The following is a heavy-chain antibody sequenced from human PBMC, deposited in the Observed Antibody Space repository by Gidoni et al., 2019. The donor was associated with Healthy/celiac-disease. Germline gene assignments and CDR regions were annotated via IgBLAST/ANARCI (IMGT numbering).Heavy chain of an antibody. CDR3: ARDSYDILTGFFDY. Sequence: QVQLVQSGAEVKKPGASVKVSCKASGYTFTTYAIHWVRQAPGQRLEWMGWINGGNGNTKYSQKFQGRVTITRDTSASIAYMELSSLRSEDTAVYYCARDSYDILTGFFDYWGQGTLVTVSS. D-gene: IGHD3-9*01. CDR1: GYTFTTYA. CDR2: INGGNGNT. V-gene: IGHV1-3*01. J-gene: IGHJ4*02.